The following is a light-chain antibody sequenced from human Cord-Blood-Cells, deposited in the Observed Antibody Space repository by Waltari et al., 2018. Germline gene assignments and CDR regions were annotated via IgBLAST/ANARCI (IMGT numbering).Light chain of an antibody. Sequence: AIRMTHTPSPSSASTGDRFSITCRASQGISSYVAWYQQKPGKAPKLLIYAASTLQSGVPSRFSGSGSGTDFTLTISCLQSEDFATYYCQQYYSYPPTFVQGTKVEIK. CDR1: QGISSY. CDR2: AAS. V-gene: IGKV1-8*01. CDR3: QQYYSYPPT. J-gene: IGKJ1*01.